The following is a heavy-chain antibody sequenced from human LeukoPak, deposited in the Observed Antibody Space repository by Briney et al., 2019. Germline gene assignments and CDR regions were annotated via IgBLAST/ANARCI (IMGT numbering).Heavy chain of an antibody. D-gene: IGHD2-8*01. CDR1: GFTFSSYA. V-gene: IGHV3-23*01. J-gene: IGHJ6*03. CDR2: FSGSGGTT. CDR3: ANGNRCTSPNCLGYYYFYMDV. Sequence: GGSLRLSCAASGFTFSSYAMNWVRQAPGRGLEWVSGFSGSGGTTYYADSVKGRFTTSRNNSKNTLYLQMNSLRAEDTAVYYCANGNRCTSPNCLGYYYFYMDVWGKGATVTVSS.